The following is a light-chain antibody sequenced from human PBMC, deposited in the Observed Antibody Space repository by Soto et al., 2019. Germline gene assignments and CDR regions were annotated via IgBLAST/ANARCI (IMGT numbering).Light chain of an antibody. J-gene: IGLJ2*01. CDR3: SSYAGNNNLI. CDR1: SSDVGNYNY. Sequence: QSALTQPPSASGSPGQSVTISCTGTSSDVGNYNYVSWYQQHPGKAPKLVIYEVSKRPSGVPDRFSGSKSANTASLTVSGLQAEDEADYYCSSYAGNNNLIFGGGTKVTVL. CDR2: EVS. V-gene: IGLV2-8*01.